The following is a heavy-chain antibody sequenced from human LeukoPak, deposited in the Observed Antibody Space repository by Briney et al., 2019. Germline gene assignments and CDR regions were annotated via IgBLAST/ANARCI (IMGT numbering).Heavy chain of an antibody. J-gene: IGHJ5*02. D-gene: IGHD1-26*01. CDR2: IYYSGST. CDR3: ARDGSGGSGRPNWFDP. V-gene: IGHV4-59*01. CDR1: GGSISSYY. Sequence: PSETLSLTCTVSGGSISSYYWSWIRQPPGKGLEWIGYIYYSGSTNYNPSLKSRVTISVDTSKNQFSLKLSSVTAADTAVYYCARDGSGGSGRPNWFDPWGQGTLVTVSS.